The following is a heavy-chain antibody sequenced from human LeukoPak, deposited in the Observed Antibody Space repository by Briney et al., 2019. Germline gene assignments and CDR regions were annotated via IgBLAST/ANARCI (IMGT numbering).Heavy chain of an antibody. Sequence: SETLSLTCTVSGDSIGSYFWSWIRQSPGKGLEWIGHIYHSGSTNYNPSLKSRVTISVDTSKNQFSLKLSSVTAADTAVYYCARDRGEFDYWGQGTLVTVSS. V-gene: IGHV4-59*01. D-gene: IGHD3-10*01. CDR2: IYHSGST. CDR3: ARDRGEFDY. J-gene: IGHJ4*02. CDR1: GDSIGSYF.